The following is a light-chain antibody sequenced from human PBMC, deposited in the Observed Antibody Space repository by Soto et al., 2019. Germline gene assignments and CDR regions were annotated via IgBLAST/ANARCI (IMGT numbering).Light chain of an antibody. J-gene: IGKJ5*01. CDR2: AAS. CDR3: PLTSFVLNR. CDR1: QSISFY. Sequence: DIQLTQPQSSLSASVGDRVTISCRASQSISFYLNWYQQKPGKAHKVLIYAASNLQSGVPSRFSGSGSGTQFTLTISSLQPEDFTPYCSPLTSFVLNRFCQGARLAIK. V-gene: IGKV1-39*01.